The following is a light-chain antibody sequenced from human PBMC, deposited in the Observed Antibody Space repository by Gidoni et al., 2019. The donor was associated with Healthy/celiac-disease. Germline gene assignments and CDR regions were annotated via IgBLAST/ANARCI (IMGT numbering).Light chain of an antibody. CDR3: LLSYSGARSRV. Sequence: QSVVTQEPSRTVSPGGTVTLTCGSSTGAVTSGHYPYWFQQKPGQAPRTLIYDTSNKHSWTPARFSGSLLGGKAALTLSGAQPEDEAEYYCLLSYSGARSRVFGGGTKLTVL. J-gene: IGLJ3*02. V-gene: IGLV7-46*01. CDR2: DTS. CDR1: TGAVTSGHY.